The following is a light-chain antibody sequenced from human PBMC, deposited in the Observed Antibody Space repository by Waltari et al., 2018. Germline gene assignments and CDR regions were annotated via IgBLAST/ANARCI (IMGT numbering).Light chain of an antibody. CDR2: NVF. J-gene: IGKJ1*01. Sequence: CWASPSLNGALAWDPQKPGQAPRLLIYNVFNRATDIPDRFSGSGSGTEFSLTISRLEPEDFAVYYCQHYVSLPATFGQGTRVEIK. V-gene: IGKV3-20*01. CDR3: QHYVSLPAT. CDR1: PSLNGA.